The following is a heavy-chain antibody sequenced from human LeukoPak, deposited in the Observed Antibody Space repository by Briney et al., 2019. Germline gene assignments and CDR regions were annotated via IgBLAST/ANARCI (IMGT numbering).Heavy chain of an antibody. J-gene: IGHJ6*03. Sequence: GGSLRLSCAASGFTFSDYYMSWIRQAPGKGLEWVSYISSSGSTIYYADSVKGRFTISRDNAKNSLYLQMNSLRAEDTAVYYCARAYYYGSGSYRVYYYYYMDVWGKGTTVTVSS. CDR2: ISSSGSTI. CDR3: ARAYYYGSGSYRVYYYYYMDV. D-gene: IGHD3-10*01. CDR1: GFTFSDYY. V-gene: IGHV3-11*04.